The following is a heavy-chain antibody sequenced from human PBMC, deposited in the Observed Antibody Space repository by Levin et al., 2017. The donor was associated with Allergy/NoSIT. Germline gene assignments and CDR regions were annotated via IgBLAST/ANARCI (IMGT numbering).Heavy chain of an antibody. Sequence: GASVKVSCKASGYSFTDYWVTWVRQMPGKGLEWKGRIDPRDSSTSYSPSFQGHVTISSDKSINTAYLQWGSLQASESAMYYCARHALGSSGWHYFDSWGQGSLVTVSS. CDR3: ARHALGSSGWHYFDS. CDR2: IDPRDSST. CDR1: GYSFTDYW. D-gene: IGHD6-19*01. V-gene: IGHV5-10-1*01. J-gene: IGHJ4*02.